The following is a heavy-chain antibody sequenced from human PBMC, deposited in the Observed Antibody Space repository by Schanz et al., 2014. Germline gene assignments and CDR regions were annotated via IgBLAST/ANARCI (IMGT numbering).Heavy chain of an antibody. D-gene: IGHD1-26*01. V-gene: IGHV3-48*01. CDR3: ARGGSGSHYRLDY. CDR2: ITYNGGTI. CDR1: GFTFSSYS. J-gene: IGHJ4*02. Sequence: EVQLVQSGGGLVQPGGSLRLSCTASGFTFSSYSMNWVRQAPGKGLEWISYITYNGGTIYYADSVKGRFTISRDNAKNSVFLQMNSLRAEDTGLYFCARGGSGSHYRLDYWGQGTLVTVSS.